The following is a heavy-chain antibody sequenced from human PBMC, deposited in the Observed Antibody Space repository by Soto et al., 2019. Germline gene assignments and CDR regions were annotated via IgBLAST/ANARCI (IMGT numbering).Heavy chain of an antibody. D-gene: IGHD3-10*01. J-gene: IGHJ4*02. CDR3: ANCAGWFGASRAFDY. CDR1: GFTFSNYA. Sequence: PGGSLRLSCAASGFTFSNYAMSWVRQAPGKGLEWVSAISGSGGSTYYADSAKGRFTISRDNSKNTLYLQMNSLRAEDTAVYYCANCAGWFGASRAFDYWGQGTLVTVSS. CDR2: ISGSGGST. V-gene: IGHV3-23*01.